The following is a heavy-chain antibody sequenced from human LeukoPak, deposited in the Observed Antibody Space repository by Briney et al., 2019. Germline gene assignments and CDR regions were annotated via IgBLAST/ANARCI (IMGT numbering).Heavy chain of an antibody. Sequence: GESLEISCKASEYDCANYWIGWVRQKPGKGLEWMGIVYPAGSAIHYSPSFQGQVTMSVDRSISTAYLQWTSLKASDTAMYFCARRKFSDTWFDPWGQGTLVTVSS. CDR3: ARRKFSDTWFDP. CDR1: EYDCANYW. D-gene: IGHD1-14*01. V-gene: IGHV5-51*01. CDR2: VYPAGSAI. J-gene: IGHJ5*02.